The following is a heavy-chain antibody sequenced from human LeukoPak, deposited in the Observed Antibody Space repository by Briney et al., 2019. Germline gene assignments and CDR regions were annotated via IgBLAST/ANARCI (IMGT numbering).Heavy chain of an antibody. Sequence: SVKVSCKASGGTFSSYAISWVRQAPGQGLEWMGGIIPIFGTANYAQKFQGRVTITADESTSTAYMELSSLRSEDTAVYYCARLDEYSSSSRYYGMDVWGQGTTVTVSS. CDR2: IIPIFGTA. CDR1: GGTFSSYA. CDR3: ARLDEYSSSSRYYGMDV. D-gene: IGHD6-6*01. V-gene: IGHV1-69*13. J-gene: IGHJ6*02.